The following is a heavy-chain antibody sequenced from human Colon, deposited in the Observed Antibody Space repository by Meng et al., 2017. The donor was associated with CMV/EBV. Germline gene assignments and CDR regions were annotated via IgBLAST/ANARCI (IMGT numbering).Heavy chain of an antibody. CDR1: GYTFTANQ. CDR3: VRESWCFDF. V-gene: IGHV1-2*02. Sequence: QVQLVQSGTEVKKPGASVKVSCKTSGYTFTANQLHWVRQAPGQGLEWMGWIYPQDGGTYFAQKFQDRVTLTRDTSITTAYMELSGLTSDDTAIHYCVRESWCFDFWGEGTLVTVSS. CDR2: IYPQDGGT. J-gene: IGHJ4*02. D-gene: IGHD6-13*01.